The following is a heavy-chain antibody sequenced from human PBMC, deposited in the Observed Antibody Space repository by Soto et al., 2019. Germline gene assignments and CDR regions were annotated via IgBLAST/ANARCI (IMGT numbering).Heavy chain of an antibody. CDR2: LSYDGNNK. CDR3: AGAGCDGRSCYTLVELRYGMDV. J-gene: IGHJ6*02. CDR1: GFTFSNYA. D-gene: IGHD2-15*01. V-gene: IGHV3-30-3*01. Sequence: QVQLVESGGGVVQPGRSLRLSCAASGFTFSNYAMYWVRQAPGKGLEWVAVLSYDGNNKYYAESVQGRFPISTDNTRNTLYLQMTSLRPEDTAVYYCAGAGCDGRSCYTLVELRYGMDVWGQGTTVTVSS.